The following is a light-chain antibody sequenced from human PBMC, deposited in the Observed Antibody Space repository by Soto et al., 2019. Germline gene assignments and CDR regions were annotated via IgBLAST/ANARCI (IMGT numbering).Light chain of an antibody. J-gene: IGLJ1*01. Sequence: QSVLTQPPSASGSPGQSVAISCTGSSSDIGGYNYVSWYQHHPGTTPILMIYEVNTRPSVVPYRFSGSKSCNTASLTGSGLRAEDEYDCDCSSYAGSSNVFGTGTKLTVL. CDR1: SSDIGGYNY. CDR3: SSYAGSSNV. CDR2: EVN. V-gene: IGLV2-8*01.